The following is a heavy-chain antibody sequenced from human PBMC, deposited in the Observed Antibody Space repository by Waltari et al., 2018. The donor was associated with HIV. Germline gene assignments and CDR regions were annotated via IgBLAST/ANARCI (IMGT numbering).Heavy chain of an antibody. CDR1: GYTFTQYD. V-gene: IGHV1-8*01. CDR2: MNSDSGNT. J-gene: IGHJ4*02. Sequence: QVQLVQSGATLREPRASVKVSCKTSGYTFTQYDVNWVRQATGQGLQWMGWMNSDSGNTGYAQEFKGRVNMTRDTSTKIVYMELTTLNLEDTALYYCVVSRRGAIIGDHWGQGTQVTVSS. CDR3: VVSRRGAIIGDH. D-gene: IGHD3-3*01.